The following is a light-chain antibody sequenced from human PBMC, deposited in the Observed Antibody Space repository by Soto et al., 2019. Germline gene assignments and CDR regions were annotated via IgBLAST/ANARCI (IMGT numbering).Light chain of an antibody. CDR2: DAS. CDR1: QSVSSY. CDR3: QQRSNWPGIT. V-gene: IGKV3-11*01. J-gene: IGKJ5*01. Sequence: VFMSRSSANLYMSPGERATLYCRASQSVSSYLAWYQQKPGQAPRLLIYDASNRATGIPARFSGSGSGTDFTLTISSLEPQDFAVYYCQQRSNWPGITFGQGTR.